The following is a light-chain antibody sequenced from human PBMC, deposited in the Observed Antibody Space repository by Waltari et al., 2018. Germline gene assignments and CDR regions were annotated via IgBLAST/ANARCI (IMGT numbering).Light chain of an antibody. Sequence: DIKMTQSPSSLSASVGDRVTITCRRSQSISSYLNWYQQKAGKAPKLLIYAASSVQSGVPSRFSGSGSGKYFTLTSSRQQPEDFATYYCQQSYSTPQTFGQGTKVEIK. J-gene: IGKJ1*01. CDR1: QSISSY. V-gene: IGKV1-39*01. CDR3: QQSYSTPQT. CDR2: AAS.